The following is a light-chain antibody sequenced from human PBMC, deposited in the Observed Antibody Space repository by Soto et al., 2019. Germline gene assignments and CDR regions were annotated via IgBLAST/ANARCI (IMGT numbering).Light chain of an antibody. Sequence: EIVMTQSPATLSVSPGERATLSCRASQSISSNLAWYQQKPGQAPRLLIYGASTRATGIPATFSGSGSGTEFTLTINGLQPEDVATYSCQKYSSVPVFGPGTKVEIK. CDR2: GAS. CDR1: QSISSN. V-gene: IGKV3-15*01. CDR3: QKYSSVPV. J-gene: IGKJ3*01.